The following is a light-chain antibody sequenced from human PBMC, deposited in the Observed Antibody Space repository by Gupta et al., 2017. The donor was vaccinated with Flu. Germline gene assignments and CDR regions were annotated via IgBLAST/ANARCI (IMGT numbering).Light chain of an antibody. Sequence: ERATLPCRASQSVSSSLAWYQQKPGQAPRLLIYDASTRAAGLPARFSGSGSGTEFSLTISSLQSEDVAVYYCQQYKNWPPWTFGPGTKVEI. V-gene: IGKV3-15*01. CDR2: DAS. J-gene: IGKJ1*01. CDR1: QSVSSS. CDR3: QQYKNWPPWT.